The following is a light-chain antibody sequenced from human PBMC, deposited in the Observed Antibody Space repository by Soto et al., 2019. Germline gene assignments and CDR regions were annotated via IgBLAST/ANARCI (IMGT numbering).Light chain of an antibody. CDR1: QNVSTY. V-gene: IGKV3-11*01. Sequence: EIVLTQSPATLSLSPGERATLSCRASQNVSTYLAWYQQQPGQAPRLLLFDASNRATGIPARFSGSGSGTAFTLTISSLEPEDFAVYYCQRRTNWLTFGTGTKVDIK. CDR2: DAS. CDR3: QRRTNWLT. J-gene: IGKJ3*01.